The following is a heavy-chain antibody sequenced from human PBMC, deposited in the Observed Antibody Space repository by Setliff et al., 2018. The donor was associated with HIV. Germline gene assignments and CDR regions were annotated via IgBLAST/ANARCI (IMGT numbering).Heavy chain of an antibody. CDR3: ARNYLYYNLYNGSPVYGMDV. CDR2: ISIGSGGAI. Sequence: HPGGSLRLSCAASGFTFRNYKFNWVRQAPGRGLAWVSSISIGSGGAIDYADSVQGRFTTSRDNSKNSLYLQMNSLRVEDTAVYYCARNYLYYNLYNGSPVYGMDVWGQGTTVTVSS. D-gene: IGHD3-3*01. V-gene: IGHV3-48*03. J-gene: IGHJ6*02. CDR1: GFTFRNYK.